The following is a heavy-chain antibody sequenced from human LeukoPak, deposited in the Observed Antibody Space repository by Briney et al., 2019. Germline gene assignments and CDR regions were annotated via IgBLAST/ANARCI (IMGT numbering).Heavy chain of an antibody. CDR1: GYTFTSYD. CDR2: MNPNSGNT. V-gene: IGHV1-8*01. J-gene: IGHJ4*02. D-gene: IGHD6-13*01. CDR3: ARGRGIAAAGDFDY. Sequence: ASVKVSCKASGYTFTSYDINWVRQATGQGLEWMGWMNPNSGNTGYAQKFQGRVTMTRNTSISTAYMEPSSLRSEDTAVYYCARGRGIAAAGDFDYWGQGTLVTVSS.